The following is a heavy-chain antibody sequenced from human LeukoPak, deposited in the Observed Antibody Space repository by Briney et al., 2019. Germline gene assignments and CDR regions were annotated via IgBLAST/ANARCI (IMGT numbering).Heavy chain of an antibody. J-gene: IGHJ4*02. CDR1: GFTFDDYA. CDR3: ATSHTAMVTSRVDY. CDR2: ISWNSGSV. D-gene: IGHD5-18*01. V-gene: IGHV3-9*01. Sequence: SLRLSCAASGFTFDDYAMHWVRQAPGKGLERVSGISWNSGSVGYADSVKGRFTISRDNAKNSLYLQMNSLRAEDTALYYCATSHTAMVTSRVDYWGQGTLVTVSS.